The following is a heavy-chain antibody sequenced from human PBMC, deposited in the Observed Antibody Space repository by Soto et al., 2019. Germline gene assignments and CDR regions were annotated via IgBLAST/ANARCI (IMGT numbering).Heavy chain of an antibody. D-gene: IGHD3-22*01. Sequence: VKVSCKTSGYTFTSYVISWVRQAPGHGLEWMGWISADNHNTNVAQNFQGRVTLTTDTSTTTVFMELRNLRSDDTAVYYCARESRNYDALDYWGQGTLVTVSS. V-gene: IGHV1-18*01. CDR2: ISADNHNT. J-gene: IGHJ4*02. CDR3: ARESRNYDALDY. CDR1: GYTFTSYV.